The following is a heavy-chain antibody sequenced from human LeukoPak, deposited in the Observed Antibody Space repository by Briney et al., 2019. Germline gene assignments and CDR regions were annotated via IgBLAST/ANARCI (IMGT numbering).Heavy chain of an antibody. CDR3: ARRRYGDYDY. Sequence: PSETLSLTCTVSGGSISSGGYYWSWIRQPPGKGLEWIGYIYYSGSTNYNPSLKSRVTISVDTSKNQFSLKLSSVTAADTAVYYCARRRYGDYDYWGQGTLVTVSS. D-gene: IGHD4-17*01. V-gene: IGHV4-61*08. CDR1: GGSISSGGYY. J-gene: IGHJ4*02. CDR2: IYYSGST.